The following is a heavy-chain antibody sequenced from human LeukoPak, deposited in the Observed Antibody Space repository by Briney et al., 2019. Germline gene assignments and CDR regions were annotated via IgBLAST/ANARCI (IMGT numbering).Heavy chain of an antibody. D-gene: IGHD3-22*01. CDR2: ISSSSSYI. CDR3: ARVPTRHYYDSSGSI. CDR1: GFTFSSYS. V-gene: IGHV3-21*01. Sequence: GGSLRLSCAASGFTFSSYSMNWVRQAPGKGLEWVSSISSSSSYIDYADSVKGRFTISRDNAKNSLYLQMNSLRAEDTAVYYCARVPTRHYYDSSGSIWGQGTMVTVPS. J-gene: IGHJ3*02.